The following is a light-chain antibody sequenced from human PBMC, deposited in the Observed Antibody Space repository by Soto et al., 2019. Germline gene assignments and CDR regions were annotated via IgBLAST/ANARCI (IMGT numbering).Light chain of an antibody. Sequence: EIVLTQSPGTLSLSPGERATLSCRASQSIYNNFLAWYQQMPGQPPKLLIFGASSRATGTPDRTSGSGSGTDFSLTISRLETAAFAVYSCQQHGYGGVPPVTFGGGTKVEIK. J-gene: IGKJ4*01. CDR1: QSIYNNF. CDR3: QQHGYGGVPPVT. CDR2: GAS. V-gene: IGKV3-20*01.